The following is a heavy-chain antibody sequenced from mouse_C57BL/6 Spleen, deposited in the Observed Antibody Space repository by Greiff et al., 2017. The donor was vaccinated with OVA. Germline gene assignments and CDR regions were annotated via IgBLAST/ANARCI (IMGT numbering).Heavy chain of an antibody. CDR3: ARILLLDYFDY. CDR1: GYAFSSSW. CDR2: IYPGDGDT. V-gene: IGHV1-82*01. D-gene: IGHD1-1*01. J-gene: IGHJ2*01. Sequence: QVQLQQSGPELVKPGASVKISCKASGYAFSSSWMNWVKQRPGKGLEWIGRIYPGDGDTNYNGKFKGKATLTADKSSSTAYMQLSSLTSEDSAVYFCARILLLDYFDYWGQGTTLTVSS.